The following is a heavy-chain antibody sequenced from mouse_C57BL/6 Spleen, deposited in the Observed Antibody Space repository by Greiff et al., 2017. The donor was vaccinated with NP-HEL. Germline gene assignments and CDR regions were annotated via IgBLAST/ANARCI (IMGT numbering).Heavy chain of an antibody. CDR1: GYTFTEYT. Sequence: VQLQQSGAELVKPGASVKLSCKASGYTFTEYTIHWVKQRSGQGLEWIGWFYPGSGSIKYNEKFKDKDNLTADKSSSTVYMELSRVTSEGSAVYFCARDEARGPYCNFAWFAYWGQGTLVTVSA. CDR2: FYPGSGSI. J-gene: IGHJ3*01. V-gene: IGHV1-62-2*01. D-gene: IGHD2-1*01. CDR3: ARDEARGPYCNFAWFAY.